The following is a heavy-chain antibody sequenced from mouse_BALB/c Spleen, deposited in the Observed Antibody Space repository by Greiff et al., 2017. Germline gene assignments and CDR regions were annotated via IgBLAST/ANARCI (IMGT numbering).Heavy chain of an antibody. CDR2: IYPGNSDT. J-gene: IGHJ4*01. CDR3: TRVYYYGSSSYYYAMDY. Sequence: EVQLKESGTVLARPGASVKMSCKASGYTFTSYWMHWVKQRPGQGLEWIGAIYPGNSDTSYNQKFKGKAKLTAVTSTSTAYMELSSLTNEDSAVYYCTRVYYYGSSSYYYAMDYWGQGTSVTVSS. D-gene: IGHD1-1*01. CDR1: GYTFTSYW. V-gene: IGHV1-5*01.